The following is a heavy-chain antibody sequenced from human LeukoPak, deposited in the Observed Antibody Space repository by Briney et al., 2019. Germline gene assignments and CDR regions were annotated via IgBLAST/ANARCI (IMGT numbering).Heavy chain of an antibody. V-gene: IGHV5-51*01. CDR2: IYPGDSDT. J-gene: IGHJ3*02. D-gene: IGHD3-22*01. CDR1: GYSFTSYW. Sequence: GESLKISCKGSGYSFTSYWIGWVRQMPGKGLEWMGIIYPGDSDTRYSPSFQGQVPISADKSISTAYLQWSSLKASDTAMYYCARHSSYDSSGQLGIDIWRQGTMVTVSS. CDR3: ARHSSYDSSGQLGIDI.